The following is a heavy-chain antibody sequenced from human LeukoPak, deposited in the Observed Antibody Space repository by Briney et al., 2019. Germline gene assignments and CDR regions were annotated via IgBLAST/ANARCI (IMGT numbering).Heavy chain of an antibody. V-gene: IGHV4-4*07. D-gene: IGHD6-6*01. CDR3: ARRSHYSTSSGASG. CDR2: IYTSGST. Sequence: PSETLSLTCTVSGGSISSYYWSWIRQPAGKGLERIGRIYTSGSTNYNPSLKSRVTISVDTSKNQFSLKLRSVTAADTAVYYCARRSHYSTSSGASGWGQGTLVTVSS. CDR1: GGSISSYY. J-gene: IGHJ4*02.